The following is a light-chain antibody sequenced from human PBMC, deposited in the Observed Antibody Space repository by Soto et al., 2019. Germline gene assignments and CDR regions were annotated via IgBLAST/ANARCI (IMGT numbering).Light chain of an antibody. CDR1: SSDIGAYNY. CDR3: SSYTTSTTRV. V-gene: IGLV2-14*01. Sequence: QSALTQPASVSGSPGQSITISCTGTSSDIGAYNYVSWYQHHPGKAPKLMISEVSNRPAGVSNRFSGSKSGNTASLTISGLQAEDEAAYYCSSYTTSTTRVFGEGTKVTVL. CDR2: EVS. J-gene: IGLJ3*02.